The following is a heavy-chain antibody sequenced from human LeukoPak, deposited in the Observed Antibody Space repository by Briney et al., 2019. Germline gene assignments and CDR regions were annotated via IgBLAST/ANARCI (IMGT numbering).Heavy chain of an antibody. CDR1: GYTFTSYG. V-gene: IGHV1-18*01. D-gene: IGHD3-10*01. J-gene: IGHJ5*02. Sequence: ASVKVSCKASGYTFTSYGISWVRQAPGHGLEWMGWISAYNGNTNYAQKLQGRVTMTTDTSTSTAYMELRSLRSDDTAVYYCARGRSYYGSGSYYNWFDPWGQGTLVTVSS. CDR3: ARGRSYYGSGSYYNWFDP. CDR2: ISAYNGNT.